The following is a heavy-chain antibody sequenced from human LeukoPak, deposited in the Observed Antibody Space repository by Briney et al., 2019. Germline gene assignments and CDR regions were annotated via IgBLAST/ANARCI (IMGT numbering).Heavy chain of an antibody. D-gene: IGHD3-10*01. Sequence: SQTLSLTCAISGGTVTSNSATWIWIRQSPSRDLKWLGRIYYRAKCYNYHAVCVKIPITMNPDTSKNQCSLQLNSLTPEDTAVYYCRRGVLPPFYPWGARTLVTVSS. V-gene: IGHV6-1*01. J-gene: IGHJ5*02. CDR3: RRGVLPPFYP. CDR2: IYYRAKCYN. CDR1: GGTVTSNSAT.